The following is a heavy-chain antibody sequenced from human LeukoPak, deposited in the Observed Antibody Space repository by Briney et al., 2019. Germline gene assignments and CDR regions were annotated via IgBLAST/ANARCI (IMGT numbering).Heavy chain of an antibody. CDR2: ISGSGLTT. D-gene: IGHD1-26*01. J-gene: IGHJ6*03. CDR1: GFTFSSYA. Sequence: GGSLRLSCAASGFTFSSYAMSWVRQAPGKGLEWVSVISGSGLTTYYADSVKGRFIISRDNSKNTLYLQMNSLRAEDRAVYYCAKGATSDTYSGSYNYYSYSMDAWGKGTTVT. V-gene: IGHV3-23*01. CDR3: AKGATSDTYSGSYNYYSYSMDA.